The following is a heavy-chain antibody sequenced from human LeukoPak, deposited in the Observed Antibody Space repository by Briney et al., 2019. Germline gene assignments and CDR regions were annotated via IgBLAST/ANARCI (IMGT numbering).Heavy chain of an antibody. CDR1: GFTFSTYW. V-gene: IGHV3-7*02. J-gene: IGHJ4*02. CDR3: ARSGFYPRWSLEDH. CDR2: IKQDGSEK. D-gene: IGHD3-22*01. Sequence: GGSLRLSCAASGFTFSTYWMTWVRQAPGKGLEWVANIKQDGSEKHYVDAVKGRFTISRDNAKKSLYLQMNSLRAEDTAVYYCARSGFYPRWSLEDHWGQGTLVTVSS.